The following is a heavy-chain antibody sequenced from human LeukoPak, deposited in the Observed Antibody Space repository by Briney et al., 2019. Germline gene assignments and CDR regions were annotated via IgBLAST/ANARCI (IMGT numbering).Heavy chain of an antibody. CDR3: ARTGGFGDGSGINRIDY. CDR1: DGSVSGYY. CDR2: IYYSGST. Sequence: SETLSLTCTVSDGSVSGYYWTWIRQPAGRGLEWIGYIYYSGSTNYNPSLKSRVTISVDTSKNQFSLKLSSVTAADTAVYYCARTGGFGDGSGINRIDYWGQGTLVTVSS. V-gene: IGHV4-59*02. D-gene: IGHD3-10*01. J-gene: IGHJ4*02.